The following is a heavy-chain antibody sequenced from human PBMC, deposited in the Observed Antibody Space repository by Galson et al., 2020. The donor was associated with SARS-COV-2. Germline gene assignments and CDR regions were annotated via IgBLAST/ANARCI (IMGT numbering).Heavy chain of an antibody. V-gene: IGHV3-33*06. CDR1: GFTFSSYG. Sequence: SLKISCAASGFTFSSYGMHWVRQAPGKGLEWVAVIWYDGSNKYYADSVKGRFTISRDNSKNTLYLQMNSLRAEDTAVYYCAKDHYSGSDSVFTSWGQGTLVTVSS. CDR2: IWYDGSNK. CDR3: AKDHYSGSDSVFTS. J-gene: IGHJ5*02. D-gene: IGHD1-26*01.